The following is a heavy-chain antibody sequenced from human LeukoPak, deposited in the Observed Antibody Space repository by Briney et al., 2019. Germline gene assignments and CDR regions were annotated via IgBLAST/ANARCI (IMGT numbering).Heavy chain of an antibody. CDR1: GYTFTSYY. Sequence: ASVTVSCTASGYTFTSYYMHWVRQAPGQGLEWMGIINPSGGSTSYAQKFQGRVTMTRDTSTSTVYMELSSLRSEDTAVYYCARDLTHPEDSSGYLDYWGQGTLVTVSS. V-gene: IGHV1-46*01. CDR2: INPSGGST. J-gene: IGHJ4*02. D-gene: IGHD3-22*01. CDR3: ARDLTHPEDSSGYLDY.